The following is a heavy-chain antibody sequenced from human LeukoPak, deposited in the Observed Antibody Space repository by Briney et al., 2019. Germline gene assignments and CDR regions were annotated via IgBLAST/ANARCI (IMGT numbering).Heavy chain of an antibody. J-gene: IGHJ4*02. CDR1: GFTFTSYG. CDR2: IWYDGSNK. D-gene: IGHD1-1*01. CDR3: ARDRNSYFDY. Sequence: PGWSLRLSCAASGFTFTSYGMHWVRQAPGKGLEWVAVIWYDGSNKYSADSVEGRFTTSRDDSKNTVYLQMNSLRAEDTAVYYCARDRNSYFDYWGQGTLVTVSS. V-gene: IGHV3-33*08.